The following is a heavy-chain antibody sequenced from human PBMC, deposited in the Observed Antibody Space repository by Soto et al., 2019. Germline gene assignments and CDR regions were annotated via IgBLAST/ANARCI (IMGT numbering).Heavy chain of an antibody. CDR1: GYDFTSYG. CDR2: ISAYNGKR. CDR3: ARGRIVASIHDACEI. J-gene: IGHJ3*02. V-gene: IGHV1-18*01. D-gene: IGHD2-21*01. Sequence: QGQLLQSGDEVKKPGASVRVSCRASGYDFTSYGISWVRQAPGQGLEWVSWISAYNGKRDTAQKFQGRVTMTLDTPTDTANMELGDLTSADTAVYYCARGRIVASIHDACEIWGQGTMVAVSS.